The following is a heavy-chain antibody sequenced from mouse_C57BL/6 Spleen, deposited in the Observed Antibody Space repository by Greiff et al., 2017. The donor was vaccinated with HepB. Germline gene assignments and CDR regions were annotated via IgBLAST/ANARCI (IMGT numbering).Heavy chain of an antibody. V-gene: IGHV5-17*01. J-gene: IGHJ4*01. CDR3: ARSYYGSYAMDY. D-gene: IGHD1-1*01. CDR1: GFTFSDYG. CDR2: ISSGSSTT. Sequence: DVKLVESGGGLVKPGGSLKLSCAASGFTFSDYGMHWVRQAPEKGLEWVAYISSGSSTTYYADTVKGRFTISRDNAKNTLFMQMTSLRSEDTAMYYCARSYYGSYAMDYWGQGTSVTVSS.